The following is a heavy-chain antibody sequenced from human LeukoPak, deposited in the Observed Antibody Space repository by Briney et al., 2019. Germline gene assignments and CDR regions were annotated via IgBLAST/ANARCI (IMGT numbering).Heavy chain of an antibody. CDR3: AKDMYSSSWYYFDY. J-gene: IGHJ4*02. CDR2: ITGSGAGT. CDR1: GFTFSSYA. Sequence: GGSLRLSCAASGFTFSSYAMSWVRQAAGKGLKWVSAITGSGAGTYYADSVKGRFTISRDNSKNTLYLQMNSLRAEDTAVYYCAKDMYSSSWYYFDYWGQGTLVTVSS. D-gene: IGHD6-13*01. V-gene: IGHV3-23*01.